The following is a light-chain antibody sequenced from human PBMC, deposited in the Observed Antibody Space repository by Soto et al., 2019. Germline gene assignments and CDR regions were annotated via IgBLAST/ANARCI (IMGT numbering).Light chain of an antibody. CDR2: WAS. CDR3: QQYYGHPPT. V-gene: IGKV4-1*01. Sequence: DIVMTQSPDSLAVSLGETATINCKSSQSLLYSSNNRNYLGWYQQKPGQTPNLLISWASTRESGVPDRFSGSGSGTDFTLTISALQAEDVAVYYCQQYYGHPPTFGQETRLEIK. CDR1: QSLLYSSNNRNY. J-gene: IGKJ5*01.